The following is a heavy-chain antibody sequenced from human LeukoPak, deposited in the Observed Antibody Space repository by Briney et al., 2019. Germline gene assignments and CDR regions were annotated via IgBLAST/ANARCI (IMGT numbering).Heavy chain of an antibody. J-gene: IGHJ6*02. Sequence: GRSLRLSCAASGFTFSSYAMHWVRQAPGKGLEWVAVISYDGSNKYYADSVKGRFTISRDNSKNTLYLQMNSLRAEDTAVYYCARTPCGYNYSYSGMDVWGHGTMVTVSS. D-gene: IGHD5-24*01. V-gene: IGHV3-30-3*01. CDR2: ISYDGSNK. CDR1: GFTFSSYA. CDR3: ARTPCGYNYSYSGMDV.